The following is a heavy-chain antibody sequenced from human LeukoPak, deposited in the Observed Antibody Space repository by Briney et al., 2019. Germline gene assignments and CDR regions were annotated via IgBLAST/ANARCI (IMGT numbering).Heavy chain of an antibody. CDR1: GGSISSYY. V-gene: IGHV4-34*01. CDR3: TRAAGHNWNENDY. Sequence: SETLSLTCTVSGGSISSYYWSWIRQPPGKGLEWIGEINHSGSTNYNPSLKSRVTISVDTSKNHFSLQLNSVTPEDTAVYYCTRAAGHNWNENDYWGQGTLVTVSS. J-gene: IGHJ4*02. D-gene: IGHD1-1*01. CDR2: INHSGST.